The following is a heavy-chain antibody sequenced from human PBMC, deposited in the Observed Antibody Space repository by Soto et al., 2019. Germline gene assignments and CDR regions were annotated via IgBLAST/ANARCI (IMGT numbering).Heavy chain of an antibody. CDR3: ITDIGIYGLDI. CDR2: SKSKTDGGTA. CDR1: RFSFTNAW. Sequence: EVQLVESGGGFVQPGGSLRLSCVASRFSFTNAWMSWVRQAPGKGPEWVGRSKSKTDGGTADYAAPVKGRFTISRDDSPNALNLHMDRLQSEGTTLYLCITDIGIYGLDIWGQGTTVTVSS. D-gene: IGHD1-26*01. J-gene: IGHJ6*01. V-gene: IGHV3-15*01.